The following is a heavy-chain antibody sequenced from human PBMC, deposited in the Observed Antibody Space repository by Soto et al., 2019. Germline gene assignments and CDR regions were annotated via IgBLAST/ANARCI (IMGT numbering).Heavy chain of an antibody. CDR3: ARITSGCLDH. V-gene: IGHV4-4*02. Sequence: QVQLQESGPGLVKPSGTLSLTCAVSSGSISSNNWWTWVRQPPGKGLEWIGDIYHSGSTNYNPSLKSRVTLSVDKSKYQFSLKLSSVTAADTAVYYCARITSGCLDHWGQGTVVTVSS. CDR2: IYHSGST. CDR1: SGSISSNNW. J-gene: IGHJ5*02. D-gene: IGHD1-26*01.